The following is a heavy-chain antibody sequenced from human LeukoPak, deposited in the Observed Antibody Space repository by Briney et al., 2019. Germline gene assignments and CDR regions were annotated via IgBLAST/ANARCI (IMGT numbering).Heavy chain of an antibody. V-gene: IGHV3-20*04. CDR1: GFTFDDYG. J-gene: IGHJ6*03. CDR2: ISWDGGST. D-gene: IGHD1-7*01. Sequence: RPGGSLRLSCATSGFTFDDYGMSWVRRAPGNELEWVSLISWDGGSTYYADSVKGRFTVSRDNSKNTLYLQMNSLRAEDTAVYYCAKRRGLELLYYYYMDVWGKGTTVTVSS. CDR3: AKRRGLELLYYYYMDV.